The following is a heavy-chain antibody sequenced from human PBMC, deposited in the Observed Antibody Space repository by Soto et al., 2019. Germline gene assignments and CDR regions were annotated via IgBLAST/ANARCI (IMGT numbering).Heavy chain of an antibody. CDR3: ARVYCSGGSCYSIDY. V-gene: IGHV1-46*03. D-gene: IGHD2-15*01. Sequence: QVQLVQSGAEVKKPGASVKVSCKASGYTLTSYYMHWVRQTPGQGLEWMGIINPSGSTSYAQKFQGRVTMTRDTSTSTVYMELSSLRSEDTAVYYCARVYCSGGSCYSIDYWGQGTLVTVSS. CDR1: GYTLTSYY. J-gene: IGHJ4*02. CDR2: INPSGST.